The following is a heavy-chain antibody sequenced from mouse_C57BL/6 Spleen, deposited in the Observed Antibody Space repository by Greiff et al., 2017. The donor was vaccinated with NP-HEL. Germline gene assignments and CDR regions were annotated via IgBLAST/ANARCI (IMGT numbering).Heavy chain of an antibody. CDR2: ISDGGSYT. D-gene: IGHD2-3*01. Sequence: DVKLVESGGGLVKPGGSLKLSCAASGFTFSSYAMSWVRQTPEKRLEWVATISDGGSYTYYPDNVKGRFTISRDNAKNNLYLQMSHLKSEDTAMYYCAREGGIYDGLWFAYWGQGTLVTVSA. V-gene: IGHV5-4*01. J-gene: IGHJ3*01. CDR3: AREGGIYDGLWFAY. CDR1: GFTFSSYA.